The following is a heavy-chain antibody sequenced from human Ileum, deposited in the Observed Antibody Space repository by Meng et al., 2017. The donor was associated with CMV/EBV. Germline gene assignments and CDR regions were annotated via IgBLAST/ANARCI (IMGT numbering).Heavy chain of an antibody. CDR3: ARDPFRTETL. Sequence: GESLKISCAASGFTFSNYWMHWVRQAPGKGLVWVSRINNDGSSTNYADSVKGRFTISRDNAKNTLYLQMNSLRAEDTAVYYCARDPFRTETLWDQGTLVTVSS. V-gene: IGHV3-74*01. CDR1: GFTFSNYW. J-gene: IGHJ4*02. CDR2: INNDGSST.